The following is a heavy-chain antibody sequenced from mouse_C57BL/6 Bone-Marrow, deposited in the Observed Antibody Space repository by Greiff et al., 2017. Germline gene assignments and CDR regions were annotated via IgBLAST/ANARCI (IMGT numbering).Heavy chain of an antibody. D-gene: IGHD1-1*01. V-gene: IGHV1-42*01. Sequence: EVQLQQSGPELVKPGASVKISCKASGYSFTGYYMNWVKQSPEKSLEWIGEINPSTGGTTYNQMFKAKATLTVDKSSSTAYMQHKSLTSEGCAVYYCARSAYGSIPLYFDVWGTGTTVTVSS. CDR3: ARSAYGSIPLYFDV. J-gene: IGHJ1*03. CDR2: INPSTGGT. CDR1: GYSFTGYY.